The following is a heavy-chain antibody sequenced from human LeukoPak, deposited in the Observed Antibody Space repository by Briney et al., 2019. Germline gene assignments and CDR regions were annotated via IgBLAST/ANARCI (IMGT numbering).Heavy chain of an antibody. CDR1: GGSFSGYY. J-gene: IGHJ4*02. CDR3: ASRVYYGDYVLDY. V-gene: IGHV4-34*01. Sequence: SETLSLTCAVYGGSFSGYYWSWIRQPPGKGLEWIGEINHSGSTNYNPSLKSRVTISVDTSKNQFSLKPSSVTAADTAVYYCASRVYYGDYVLDYWGQGTLVTVSS. D-gene: IGHD4-17*01. CDR2: INHSGST.